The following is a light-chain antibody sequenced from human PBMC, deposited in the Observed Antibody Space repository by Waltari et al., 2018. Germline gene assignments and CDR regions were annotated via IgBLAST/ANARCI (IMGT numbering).Light chain of an antibody. CDR3: QQYGSSWT. V-gene: IGKV3-20*01. J-gene: IGKJ1*01. CDR2: GAS. Sequence: DIVLTQSPGTLSLSPGERATLSCRASQSVSSSYLAWYQQKPGQAPRLLIYGASSRGTGIPDRFSGSGSGTDFTLTISRLEPEDFAVYYCQQYGSSWTFGQGTKVEIK. CDR1: QSVSSSY.